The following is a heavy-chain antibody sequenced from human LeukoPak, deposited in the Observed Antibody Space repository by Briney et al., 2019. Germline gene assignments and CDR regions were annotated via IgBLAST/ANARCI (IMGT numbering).Heavy chain of an antibody. V-gene: IGHV3-15*07. CDR2: IKSKNDGETT. D-gene: IGHD1-26*01. Sequence: GGSLRLSCAASGFTFNNVWMIWVRQPPGKGLEWVGRIKSKNDGETTDYAGPVKGRFTISRDDSKSTLYLLMNSLKTEDTAVYYCTTRGALVGERGFDLWGRGTLVTVSS. CDR3: TTRGALVGERGFDL. J-gene: IGHJ2*01. CDR1: GFTFNNVW.